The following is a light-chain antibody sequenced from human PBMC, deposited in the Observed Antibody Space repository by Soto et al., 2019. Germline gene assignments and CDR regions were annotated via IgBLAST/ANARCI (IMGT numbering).Light chain of an antibody. CDR3: QQYGRSLIT. CDR1: QSVRSTY. J-gene: IGKJ5*01. V-gene: IGKV3-20*01. Sequence: ETVLTQSPGTLSLSPGERATRXXRASQSVRSTYLAWSQQKPGQAPRXXVYAASTRATGIPDRFSGSGSGTDFTLTISRLEPEDFAVYYCQQYGRSLITFGQGTRLEIK. CDR2: AAS.